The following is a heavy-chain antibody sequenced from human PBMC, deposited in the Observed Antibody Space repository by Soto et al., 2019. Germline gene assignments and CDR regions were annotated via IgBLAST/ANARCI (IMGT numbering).Heavy chain of an antibody. Sequence: ASVEVSCKXSGGTFSSYAINWVRQAPGQGLEWMGGIIPIFGTANYAQKFQGRVTITADESTSTAYMELSSLRSEDTAVYYCARVGLYSSGWYNDYFDSWGQGTLVTVSS. CDR3: ARVGLYSSGWYNDYFDS. D-gene: IGHD6-19*01. CDR2: IIPIFGTA. CDR1: GGTFSSYA. V-gene: IGHV1-69*13. J-gene: IGHJ4*02.